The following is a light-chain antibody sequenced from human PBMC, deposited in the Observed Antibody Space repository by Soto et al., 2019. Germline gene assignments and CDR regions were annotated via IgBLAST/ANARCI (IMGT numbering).Light chain of an antibody. CDR3: QQCNDLPPWT. CDR2: GAT. J-gene: IGKJ1*01. CDR1: QAVGNR. Sequence: EVVMTQSPATLSVSPGERVTLSCWASQAVGNRLAWYQQKPGQAPRLLIYGATTRATGIPARFSGSGSRTQFTLTISSLQSEDFALYYCQQCNDLPPWTFGQGTKVEI. V-gene: IGKV3-15*01.